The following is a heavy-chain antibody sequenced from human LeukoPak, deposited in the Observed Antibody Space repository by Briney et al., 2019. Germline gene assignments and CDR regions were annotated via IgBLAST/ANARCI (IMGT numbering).Heavy chain of an antibody. Sequence: SETLSLTCTVSGASITSYYWIWIRQPPGKGLEWIGYIYNTGSTSYNPSLKSRVTISEDTSKNQFSLKLSSVTAADTAVYYCARGGDYDFWSVYSKYDYMDVWGKGTTVTVSS. J-gene: IGHJ6*03. CDR1: GASITSYY. V-gene: IGHV4-59*01. CDR3: ARGGDYDFWSVYSKYDYMDV. D-gene: IGHD3-3*01. CDR2: IYNTGST.